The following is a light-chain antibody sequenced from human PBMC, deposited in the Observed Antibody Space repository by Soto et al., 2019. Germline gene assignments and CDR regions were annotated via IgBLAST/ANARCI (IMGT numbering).Light chain of an antibody. V-gene: IGLV2-14*03. CDR3: SSWTTHNTPHVV. CDR2: DVS. Sequence: QSALTQPASVSGSPGQSITISCTGTSSDVGGYNYVSWYQQHPDKAPKLMMYDVSNRPSGVSNRFSGFKSGNTASLTISGLQAEDEADYYCSSWTTHNTPHVVFGGGTKVTVL. J-gene: IGLJ2*01. CDR1: SSDVGGYNY.